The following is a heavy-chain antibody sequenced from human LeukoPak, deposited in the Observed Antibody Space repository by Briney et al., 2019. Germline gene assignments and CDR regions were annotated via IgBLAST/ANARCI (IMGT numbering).Heavy chain of an antibody. CDR1: GFTFSSYA. V-gene: IGHV3-23*01. J-gene: IGHJ4*02. Sequence: GGSLRLSCAASGFTFSSYAMSWVRQAPGKGLEWVSLISGSDGSTYYADSVKGRFTISRDNSKNTLYLQMNSLRAEDTAVYYCAGRGSGSYFDFWGQGTLVTVSS. CDR3: AGRGSGSYFDF. D-gene: IGHD3-10*01. CDR2: ISGSDGST.